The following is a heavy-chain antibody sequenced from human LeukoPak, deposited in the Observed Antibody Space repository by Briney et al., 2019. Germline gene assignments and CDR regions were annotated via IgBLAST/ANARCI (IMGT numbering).Heavy chain of an antibody. J-gene: IGHJ3*02. D-gene: IGHD2-2*01. CDR2: IYYSGST. Sequence: SETLSLTCTVSGGSISSSSYYWGWIRQPPGKGLEWIGSIYYSGSTYYNPSLKSRVTISVDTSKNQFSLKLSSVTAADTAVYYCASSYCSSTSCYEVGAFDIWGQGTMVTVSS. V-gene: IGHV4-39*07. CDR1: GGSISSSSYY. CDR3: ASSYCSSTSCYEVGAFDI.